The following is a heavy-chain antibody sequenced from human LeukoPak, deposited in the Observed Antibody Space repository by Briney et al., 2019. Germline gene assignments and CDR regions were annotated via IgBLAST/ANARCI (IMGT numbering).Heavy chain of an antibody. V-gene: IGHV4-39*07. CDR2: IYHSGST. CDR1: GGSISSGSYY. D-gene: IGHD3-10*01. J-gene: IGHJ4*02. CDR3: ARSSKRGLIDY. Sequence: PSQTLSLTCTVSGGSISSGSYYWSWIRQPPGKGLEWIGSIYHSGSTYYNPSLKSRVTISVDTSKNQFSLKLSSVTAADTAVYYCARSSKRGLIDYWGQGTLVTVSS.